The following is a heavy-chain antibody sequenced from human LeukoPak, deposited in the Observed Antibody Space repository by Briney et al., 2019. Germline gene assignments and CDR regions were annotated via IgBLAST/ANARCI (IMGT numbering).Heavy chain of an antibody. CDR1: GFTFSSYW. D-gene: IGHD6-19*01. CDR2: INSDGSST. V-gene: IGHV3-74*01. CDR3: ARVVGARSGGWSFGD. Sequence: GGSLRLSCAASGFTFSSYWMHWVRQAPGKGLVWVSRINSDGSSTSYADSVKGRFTISRDNAKNTLYLQMNSLRAEDTAVYYCARVVGARSGGWSFGDWGQGTLVTVSS. J-gene: IGHJ4*02.